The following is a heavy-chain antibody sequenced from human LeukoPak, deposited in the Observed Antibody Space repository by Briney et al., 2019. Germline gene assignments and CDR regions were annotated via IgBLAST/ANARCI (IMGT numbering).Heavy chain of an antibody. CDR1: GFTFSNFW. Sequence: GGSLRLSCAASGFTFSNFWMSWVRQAPGKGLDWVSVIHSGGDSDYADSVKGRFIISRDNSKNTVYLQMNSLRGEDTAVYYCASGRLSGKGFDYWGQGSLVTVSS. CDR2: IHSGGDS. V-gene: IGHV3-66*01. CDR3: ASGRLSGKGFDY. J-gene: IGHJ4*02. D-gene: IGHD1-26*01.